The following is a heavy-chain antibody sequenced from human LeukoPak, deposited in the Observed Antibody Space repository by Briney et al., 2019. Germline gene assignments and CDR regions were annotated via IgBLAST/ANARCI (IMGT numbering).Heavy chain of an antibody. J-gene: IGHJ4*02. Sequence: PGGSLRLSCAASGFTFSTYTMSWVRQAPGKGLEWVSAISVSGDNTYYADSVKGRLTISRDNSKNTVCLQMNSLRAENMAVYYCASGGRYSYGSFDYWGQGTLVTVSS. CDR3: ASGGRYSYGSFDY. CDR2: ISVSGDNT. V-gene: IGHV3-23*01. CDR1: GFTFSTYT. D-gene: IGHD5-18*01.